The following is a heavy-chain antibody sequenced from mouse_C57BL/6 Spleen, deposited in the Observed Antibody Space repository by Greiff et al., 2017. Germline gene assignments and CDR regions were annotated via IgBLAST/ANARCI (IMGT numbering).Heavy chain of an antibody. J-gene: IGHJ3*01. Sequence: VQLQQPGTELVKPGASVKLSCKASGYTFTSYWMHWVKQRPGQGLEWIGNINPSNGGTNYNEKFKSKATLTVDKSSSTAYMQLSSLTSADSAVYYCAPGPYYDYEAWFAYWGQGTLVTVSA. CDR3: APGPYYDYEAWFAY. CDR1: GYTFTSYW. D-gene: IGHD2-4*01. V-gene: IGHV1-53*01. CDR2: INPSNGGT.